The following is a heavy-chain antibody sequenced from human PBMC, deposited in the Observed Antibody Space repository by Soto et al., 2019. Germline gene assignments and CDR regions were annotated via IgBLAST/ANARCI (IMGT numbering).Heavy chain of an antibody. CDR2: ISAYNGNT. CDR1: GYMFISYG. J-gene: IGHJ4*02. V-gene: IGHV1-18*01. CDR3: ARDLDGSGSYYTDY. Sequence: QVQLVQSGAEMKKPGASVKVSCKASGYMFISYGINWVRQAPGQGLEWMGWISAYNGNTKYAQNFQGRVTMTTDTSTSTAYMEMRSLRSDDTAVYYCARDLDGSGSYYTDYWGPGTLVTVSS. D-gene: IGHD3-10*01.